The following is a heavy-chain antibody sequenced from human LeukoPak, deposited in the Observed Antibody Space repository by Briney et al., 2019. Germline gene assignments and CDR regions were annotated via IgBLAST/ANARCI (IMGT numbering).Heavy chain of an antibody. D-gene: IGHD6-19*01. CDR3: AKAVSGWYSFDY. Sequence: GGSLRLSCSASGFPFSSYAMHWVRQAPGKGLEWVSTISSSGGSTYYADSVKGRFTISRDNSKNTLYLQMNSLRADDTAVYYCAKAVSGWYSFDYWGQGTLVTVSS. J-gene: IGHJ4*02. V-gene: IGHV3-23*01. CDR2: ISSSGGST. CDR1: GFPFSSYA.